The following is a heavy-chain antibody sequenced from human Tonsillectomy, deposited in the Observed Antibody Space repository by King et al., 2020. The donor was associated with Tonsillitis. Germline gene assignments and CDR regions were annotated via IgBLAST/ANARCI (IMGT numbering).Heavy chain of an antibody. CDR2: VNPNSGGT. V-gene: IGHV1-2*02. Sequence: QLVQSEAEVKKPGASLKVSCKTSEYTFTDYYIHWVRQAPGQGLEWMGWVNPNSGGTNYAQNFQDRVTMTSDTSISTAYMELSRLRSDDTAVYYCSRETLAFDCWGQGTLVTVSS. J-gene: IGHJ4*02. CDR3: SRETLAFDC. CDR1: EYTFTDYY.